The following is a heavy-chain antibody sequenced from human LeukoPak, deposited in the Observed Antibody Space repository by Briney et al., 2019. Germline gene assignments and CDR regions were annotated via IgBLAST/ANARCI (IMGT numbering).Heavy chain of an antibody. J-gene: IGHJ5*02. Sequence: SQALSLTRAISGDSVSSNSVTWNWIRQSPSRGLEWLGRTYYRSTWYNDYAVSVRGRITVNPDTSKNQFSLHLNSVTPEDTAVYYCARRLTQYDCFDPWGQGILVTVSS. V-gene: IGHV6-1*01. CDR3: ARRLTQYDCFDP. D-gene: IGHD2-2*01. CDR1: GDSVSSNSVT. CDR2: TYYRSTWYN.